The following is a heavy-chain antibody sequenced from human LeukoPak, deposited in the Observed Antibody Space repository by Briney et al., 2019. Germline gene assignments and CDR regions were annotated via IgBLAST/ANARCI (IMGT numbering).Heavy chain of an antibody. D-gene: IGHD2-2*01. CDR3: ASGRTSWRSIESYFDY. V-gene: IGHV3-48*04. J-gene: IGHJ4*02. CDR1: GFTFSSYW. CDR2: ISSGGSTI. Sequence: PGGSLRLSCAASGFTFSSYWMSWVRQAPGKGLEWVSYISSGGSTIYYADSAKGRFTISRDNAKDSLFLQMNSLRAEDTAVYYCASGRTSWRSIESYFDYWGQGTLVTVSS.